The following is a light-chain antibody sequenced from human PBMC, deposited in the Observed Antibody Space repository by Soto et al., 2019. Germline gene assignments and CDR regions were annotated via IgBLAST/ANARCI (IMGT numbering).Light chain of an antibody. CDR2: GAS. CDR1: QTISAS. CDR3: QQGFSPVLT. J-gene: IGKJ4*01. Sequence: DIQMTQSPSSLSVSVGDRVTITCRASQTISASLNWFQQKAGKSPQLLIHGASNLQTGVPSRFSGSGSGTDFTFTITDLQTEDSATYFCQQGFSPVLTFGGGTKVDI. V-gene: IGKV1-39*01.